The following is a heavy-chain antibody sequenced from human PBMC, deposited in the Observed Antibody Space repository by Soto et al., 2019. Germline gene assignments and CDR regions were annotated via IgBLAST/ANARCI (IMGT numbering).Heavy chain of an antibody. D-gene: IGHD3-22*01. CDR1: GGSISSYY. CDR3: AREGYSSGYYYYYAMDV. CDR2: IYYSGST. J-gene: IGHJ6*02. V-gene: IGHV4-59*12. Sequence: PSETLSLTCTVSGGSISSYYWSWIRQPPGKGLEWIGYIYYSGSTNYNPSLKSRVTISVDTSKNQFSLKLSSVTAADTAVYYCAREGYSSGYYYYYAMDVWGQGTTVTVSS.